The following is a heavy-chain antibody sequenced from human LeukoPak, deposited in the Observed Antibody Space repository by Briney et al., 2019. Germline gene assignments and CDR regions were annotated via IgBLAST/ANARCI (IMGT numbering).Heavy chain of an antibody. CDR1: GFTFTTYG. D-gene: IGHD1-26*01. Sequence: GGSLRLSCAASGFTFTTYGMHWVRQAPGKGLEWVAVISHDGSNQYYADSVKGRFTISRDNSKNTLYLRMDSLRADDTAVYHCAKVSGTYSSYFDYWGQGTVVTVSS. CDR3: AKVSGTYSSYFDY. J-gene: IGHJ4*02. V-gene: IGHV3-30*18. CDR2: ISHDGSNQ.